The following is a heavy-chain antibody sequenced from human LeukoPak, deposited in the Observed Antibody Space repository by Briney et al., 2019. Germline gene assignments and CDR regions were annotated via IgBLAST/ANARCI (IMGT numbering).Heavy chain of an antibody. D-gene: IGHD4-17*01. V-gene: IGHV3-23*01. Sequence: GGPLRLSSAASGFTISSYAMSWVRQAPEKGLEWVSAFSGSGGSTYYADSVKGRFTISRDNSKNTLYLQMNSLRAEDTAVYYWAKDYGDYGGGDYWGQGTLVTVSS. CDR3: AKDYGDYGGGDY. CDR1: GFTISSYA. CDR2: FSGSGGST. J-gene: IGHJ4*02.